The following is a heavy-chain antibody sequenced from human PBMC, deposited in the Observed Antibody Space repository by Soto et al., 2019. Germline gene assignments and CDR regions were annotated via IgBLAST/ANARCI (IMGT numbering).Heavy chain of an antibody. Sequence: EVQLLESGGGLVQPGGSLRLSCAASGFTFSSYAMSWVRQAPGKVREWVSAISGSGGSTYYADSVKGRFTISRDNSKNSLYLPMNSLRAADTAVYYCAKSYSSGWYSAFAIWGQGTMVTVSS. V-gene: IGHV3-23*01. CDR1: GFTFSSYA. CDR3: AKSYSSGWYSAFAI. D-gene: IGHD6-19*01. J-gene: IGHJ3*02. CDR2: ISGSGGST.